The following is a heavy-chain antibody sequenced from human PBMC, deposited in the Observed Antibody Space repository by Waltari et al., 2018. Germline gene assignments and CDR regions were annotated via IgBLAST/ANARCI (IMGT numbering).Heavy chain of an antibody. D-gene: IGHD5-12*01. J-gene: IGHJ4*02. CDR1: GFTFSTYG. V-gene: IGHV3-23*03. CDR2: MSSGGGPT. CDR3: AKDIGAAIWAFDH. Sequence: EVQLVESGGGLLHPGGSLRLSCAASGFTFSTYGMAWVRQAPGKGLEWVSGMSSGGGPTYDADSVKGRCTISSDDSKNTLFLQMDSLRAEDTAIYYCAKDIGAAIWAFDHWGQGALVTVSS.